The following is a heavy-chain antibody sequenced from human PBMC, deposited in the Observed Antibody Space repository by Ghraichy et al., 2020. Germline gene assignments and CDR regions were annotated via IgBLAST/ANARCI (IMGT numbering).Heavy chain of an antibody. J-gene: IGHJ4*02. CDR3: AKGGWYYYGSGSYYH. V-gene: IGHV3-23*01. Sequence: GGSLRLSCAASGFTFSSYAMSWVRQAPGKGLEWVSAISGSGGSTYYADSVKGRFTISRDNSKNTLYLQMNSLRAEDTAVYYCAKGGWYYYGSGSYYHWGQGTLVTVSS. CDR1: GFTFSSYA. D-gene: IGHD3-10*01. CDR2: ISGSGGST.